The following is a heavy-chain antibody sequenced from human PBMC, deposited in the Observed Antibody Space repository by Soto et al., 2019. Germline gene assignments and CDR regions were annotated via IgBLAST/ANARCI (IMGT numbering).Heavy chain of an antibody. J-gene: IGHJ4*02. Sequence: ASVKVSCKASGYTFTSYDMHWVRQAPGQRLEWMGWINAGNGNTKYSQKFQGRVTITRDTSASTAYMELSSLRSEDTAVYYCARDKITEILDYWGRGTLVPVSS. CDR2: INAGNGNT. D-gene: IGHD1-20*01. CDR1: GYTFTSYD. V-gene: IGHV1-3*01. CDR3: ARDKITEILDY.